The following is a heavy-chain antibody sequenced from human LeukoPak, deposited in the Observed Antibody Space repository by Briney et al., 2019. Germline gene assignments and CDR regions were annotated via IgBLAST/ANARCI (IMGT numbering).Heavy chain of an antibody. CDR1: GFTFSSYA. CDR2: ISGSGGRT. Sequence: GGSLRLSCAASGFTFSSYAMSWVRQAPGKGLEWVSAISGSGGRTYYADSVKGRFTISRDNSKNTLYLQMNSLRAEDTAVYHCAKDLGDYYDSSGPFDYWGQGTLVTVSS. J-gene: IGHJ4*02. V-gene: IGHV3-23*01. D-gene: IGHD3-22*01. CDR3: AKDLGDYYDSSGPFDY.